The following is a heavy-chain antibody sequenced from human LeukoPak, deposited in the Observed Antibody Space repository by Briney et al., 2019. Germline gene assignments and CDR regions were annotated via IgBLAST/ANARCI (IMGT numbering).Heavy chain of an antibody. Sequence: GGSLRLSCAASGFTFSSYGMHWVRQAPGKGLEWVAVISYDGSNKYYADSVKGRFTISRDNSKNTMYLQMNSLKPEDTAVFFCGKDRDMATVTGPDHWGDGALVSASS. V-gene: IGHV3-30*18. D-gene: IGHD4-17*01. CDR2: ISYDGSNK. CDR3: GKDRDMATVTGPDH. CDR1: GFTFSSYG. J-gene: IGHJ4*01.